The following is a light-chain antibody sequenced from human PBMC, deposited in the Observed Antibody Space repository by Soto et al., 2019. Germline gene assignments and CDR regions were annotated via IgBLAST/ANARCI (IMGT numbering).Light chain of an antibody. V-gene: IGKV1-5*01. CDR2: AAS. J-gene: IGKJ1*01. CDR3: QQYDSHWT. CDR1: QTISGY. Sequence: DIQMTQSPSTLSGSVGDRVTITCRASQTISGYLNWYQQKPGKAPKLLIYAASSLESGVPSRFSGSGSGTEFTLTISSLQPEDFATYYCQQYDSHWTFGQGTKVDIK.